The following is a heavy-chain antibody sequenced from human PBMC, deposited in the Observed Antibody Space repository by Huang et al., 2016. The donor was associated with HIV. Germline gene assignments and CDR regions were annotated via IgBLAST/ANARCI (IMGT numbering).Heavy chain of an antibody. CDR3: ARQVAAQSLIDY. CDR1: GGPISSYY. D-gene: IGHD2-15*01. CDR2: IYNSGST. J-gene: IGHJ4*02. V-gene: IGHV4-59*01. Sequence: QVQLQESGPGLVKPSETLSLTCTVSGGPISSYYCSWIRPPPGKGLEGIGYIYNSGSTNYNPSLKSQVTISVDTSKSQFSLKLNSVTAADTAVYYCARQVAAQSLIDYWGQGTLVTVSS.